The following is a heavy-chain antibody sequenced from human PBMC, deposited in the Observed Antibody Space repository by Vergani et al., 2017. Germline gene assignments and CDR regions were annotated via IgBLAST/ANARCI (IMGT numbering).Heavy chain of an antibody. CDR3: TRHAGLEEGRAVAGTRGFEDY. Sequence: EVQLVESGGGLVQPGGSLKLSCAASGFTFSGSAMHWVRQASGKGLEWVGRIRSKANSYATAYAASVKGRFTISRDDSKNTAYLQMNSLKTEDKAVYYCTRHAGLEEGRAVAGTRGFEDYWGQGTLVTVSS. J-gene: IGHJ4*02. D-gene: IGHD6-19*01. CDR1: GFTFSGSA. CDR2: IRSKANSYAT. V-gene: IGHV3-73*02.